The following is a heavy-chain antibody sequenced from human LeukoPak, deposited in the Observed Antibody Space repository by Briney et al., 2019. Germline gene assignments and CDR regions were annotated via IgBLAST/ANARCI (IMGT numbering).Heavy chain of an antibody. CDR2: INPSGGST. D-gene: IGHD3-22*01. CDR3: ARDPSYYDSSGYYYELGPWDADY. V-gene: IGHV1-46*01. CDR1: GYTFTSYY. J-gene: IGHJ4*02. Sequence: GASVKVSCKASGYTFTSYYMHWVRQAPGQGLEWMGIINPSGGSTSYAQKFQGRVTMTRDTSTSTVYMELSSLRSEDTAVYYCARDPSYYDSSGYYYELGPWDADYWGQGTLVTVSS.